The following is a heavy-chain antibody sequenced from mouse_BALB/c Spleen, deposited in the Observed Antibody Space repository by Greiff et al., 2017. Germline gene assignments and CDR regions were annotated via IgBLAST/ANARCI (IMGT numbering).Heavy chain of an antibody. CDR2: IWRGGST. V-gene: IGHV2-5-1*01. CDR3: AKNMITTGAWFAY. D-gene: IGHD2-4*01. J-gene: IGHJ3*01. Sequence: QVQLQQSGPSLVQPSQSLSITCTVSGFSLTSYGVHWVRQSPGKGLEWLGVIWRGGSTDYNAAFMSRLSITKDNSKSQVFFKMNSLQADDTAIYYCAKNMITTGAWFAYWGQGTLVTVSA. CDR1: GFSLTSYG.